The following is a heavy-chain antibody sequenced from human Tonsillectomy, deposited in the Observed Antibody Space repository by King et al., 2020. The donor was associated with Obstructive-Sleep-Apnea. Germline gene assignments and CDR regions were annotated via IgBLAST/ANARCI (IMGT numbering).Heavy chain of an antibody. CDR3: AKTTFVTGSYSDY. Sequence: VQLVESGGGLVQPGGSLRLSCAASGFTFSSYAMSWVRQAPGEGLEWVSTISGSGERIYYADSVKGRFTISRGNSNNTLFLQLKSLRAEDTAVYFCAKTTFVTGSYSDYWGQGTLVTVSS. CDR2: ISGSGERI. D-gene: IGHD2-21*02. J-gene: IGHJ4*02. CDR1: GFTFSSYA. V-gene: IGHV3-23*04.